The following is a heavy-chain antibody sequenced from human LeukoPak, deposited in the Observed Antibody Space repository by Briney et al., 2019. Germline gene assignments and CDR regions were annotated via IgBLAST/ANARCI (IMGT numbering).Heavy chain of an antibody. Sequence: SETLSLTCTVSGGSISSYYWSWIRQPPGKGLEWIGYIYYSGSTNYNPSLKSRVTISVDTSKNQFSLKLSPVTAADTAVYYCARGRLGWYVDAFDIWGQGAMVTVSS. CDR1: GGSISSYY. J-gene: IGHJ3*02. V-gene: IGHV4-59*01. D-gene: IGHD6-19*01. CDR2: IYYSGST. CDR3: ARGRLGWYVDAFDI.